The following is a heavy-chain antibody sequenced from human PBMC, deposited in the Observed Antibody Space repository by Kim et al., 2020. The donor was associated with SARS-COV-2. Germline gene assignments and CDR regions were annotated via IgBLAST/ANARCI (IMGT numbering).Heavy chain of an antibody. CDR1: GFTFSSYW. D-gene: IGHD3-22*01. J-gene: IGHJ4*02. CDR3: ARSGNYYDFDY. V-gene: IGHV3-74*01. Sequence: GGSLRLSCAASGFTFSSYWMHWVRQAPGKGLVWVSRINSDGSSTSYADSVKGRFTISRDNAKNTLYLQMNSLRAEDTAVYYCARSGNYYDFDYWGQGTLVTVSS. CDR2: INSDGSST.